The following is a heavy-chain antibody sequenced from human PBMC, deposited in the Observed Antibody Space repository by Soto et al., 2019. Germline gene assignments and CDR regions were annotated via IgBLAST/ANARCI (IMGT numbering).Heavy chain of an antibody. J-gene: IGHJ6*02. CDR1: GYSFTSYW. Sequence: SGESLKISCKGSGYSFTSYWIGWVRQMPGKGLEWMGIIYPGDSDTRYSPSFQGQVTISADKSISTAYLQWSSLKASDTAMYYCARLPTDDDYYYGMDVWGQGTTVTVSS. CDR3: ARLPTDDDYYYGMDV. CDR2: IYPGDSDT. D-gene: IGHD4-4*01. V-gene: IGHV5-51*01.